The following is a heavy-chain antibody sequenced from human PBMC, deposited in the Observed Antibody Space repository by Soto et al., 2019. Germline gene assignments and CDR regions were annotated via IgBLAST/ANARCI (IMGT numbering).Heavy chain of an antibody. V-gene: IGHV4-31*03. CDR1: GDSVYSRPHS. CDR3: AGPTSYFEY. J-gene: IGHJ4*02. CDR2: IFYSGTT. Sequence: QVQLQESGPGLLKPTQTLSLTCTVSGDSVYSRPHSWTWIRQLPDKGLEYIGYIFYSGTTYYNLSLKDRVTISLDTSKNQFYLSLTSVTAADTAVYYCAGPTSYFEYWGQGTLVNVSS.